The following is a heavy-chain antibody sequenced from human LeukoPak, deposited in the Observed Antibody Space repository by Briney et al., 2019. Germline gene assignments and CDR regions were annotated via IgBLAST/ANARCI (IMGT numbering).Heavy chain of an antibody. D-gene: IGHD3-10*02. Sequence: GGSLRLSCAASGLIFRSYSMNWVRQAPGKGLEWVSYISSSGSTIYYADSVKGRFTISRDNAKNSLYLQMNSLRAEDTAVYYCAELGITMIGGVWGKGTTVTISS. CDR1: GLIFRSYS. CDR3: AELGITMIGGV. V-gene: IGHV3-48*04. CDR2: ISSSGSTI. J-gene: IGHJ6*04.